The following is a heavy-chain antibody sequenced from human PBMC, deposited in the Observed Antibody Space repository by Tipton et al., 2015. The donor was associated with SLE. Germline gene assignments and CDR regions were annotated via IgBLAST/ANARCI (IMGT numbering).Heavy chain of an antibody. CDR1: GGSFRGYS. J-gene: IGHJ4*02. V-gene: IGHV4-34*01. CDR3: ARLISAYDCNFDY. Sequence: TLSLTCAVYGGSFRGYSWSWVRQPPGKGLEWIGEISHTGSPNYNPSLKSRVTISIDTSKKEFSLTLNSVTAADTAVYYCARLISAYDCNFDYWGQGTLVTVSS. D-gene: IGHD5-12*01. CDR2: ISHTGSP.